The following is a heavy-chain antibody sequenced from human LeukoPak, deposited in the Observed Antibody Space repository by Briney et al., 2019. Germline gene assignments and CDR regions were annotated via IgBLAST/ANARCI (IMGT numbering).Heavy chain of an antibody. J-gene: IGHJ4*02. Sequence: GGSLRLSCAASGFTFSSYAMSWVRQAPGKGLEWVSFISGSGDSTYYAHSVKGRFTISRDNSKNTLYLQMNSLRGEDTAVYYCAKEGSYSGSRFDYWGQGTLVTVSS. D-gene: IGHD1-26*01. CDR3: AKEGSYSGSRFDY. CDR1: GFTFSSYA. V-gene: IGHV3-23*01. CDR2: ISGSGDST.